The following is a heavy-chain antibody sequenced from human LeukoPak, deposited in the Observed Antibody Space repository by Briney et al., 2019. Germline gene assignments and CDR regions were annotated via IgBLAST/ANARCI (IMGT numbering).Heavy chain of an antibody. Sequence: GGSLRLSCAVSGFTFKDYCMNWVRQAPGKGLEWASSISPSSGYIYYADSVKGRFTISRDNAKKSLYLQMNSLRAEDTAVYYCARDSGRFLEWITYVDVWGKGTTVTVSS. V-gene: IGHV3-21*01. CDR1: GFTFKDYC. CDR2: ISPSSGYI. D-gene: IGHD3-3*01. J-gene: IGHJ6*03. CDR3: ARDSGRFLEWITYVDV.